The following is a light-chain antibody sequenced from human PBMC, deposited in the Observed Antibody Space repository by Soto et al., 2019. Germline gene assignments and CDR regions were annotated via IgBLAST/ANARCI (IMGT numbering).Light chain of an antibody. CDR3: QPYGSSPPYT. Sequence: EIVLTQSPGTLSLSPGERATLACRASQSVSSSYLAWYQQKPGQAPRLLIYGASSRATGIPDRFSGSGSGTDFTLTISRLEPEDFAVYYCQPYGSSPPYTFGQGTNLEIK. J-gene: IGKJ2*01. CDR1: QSVSSSY. V-gene: IGKV3-20*01. CDR2: GAS.